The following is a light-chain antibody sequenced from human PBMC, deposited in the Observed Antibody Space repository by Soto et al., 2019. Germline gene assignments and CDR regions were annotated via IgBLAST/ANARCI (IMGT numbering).Light chain of an antibody. CDR2: KAS. J-gene: IGKJ4*01. CDR1: RSISAW. CDR3: QQYNSNPLT. V-gene: IGKV1-5*03. Sequence: DIQMTQSPSTLSASLGDRVTITCRASRSISAWLAWYQLKPGKAPNLLIYKASTLKTGVPSRFSGSGSGTEFTLTISNLQPDDFATYYCQQYNSNPLTSGGGTKVEIK.